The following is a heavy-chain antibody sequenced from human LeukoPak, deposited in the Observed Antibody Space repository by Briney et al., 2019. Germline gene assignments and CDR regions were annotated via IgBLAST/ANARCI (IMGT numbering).Heavy chain of an antibody. D-gene: IGHD3-10*01. CDR2: ISAYNGNT. V-gene: IGHV1-18*04. J-gene: IGHJ4*02. CDR1: GYTFTSYG. Sequence: ASVKVSCKASGYTFTSYGISWVRQAPGQGREWMGWISAYNGNTNYAQKLQGRVTMTTDTSTSTAYMELRSLRSDDTAVYYCARGQLTMVHRSGLRYFDYWGQGTLVTVSS. CDR3: ARGQLTMVHRSGLRYFDY.